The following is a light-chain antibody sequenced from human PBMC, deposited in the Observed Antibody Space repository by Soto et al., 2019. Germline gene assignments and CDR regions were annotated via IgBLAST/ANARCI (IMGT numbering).Light chain of an antibody. Sequence: QSALTQPPSASGSLGQSVTISCIGSSSDAGGNKFVSWYQQHPDKAPKLIIYAGTRRPAGVPDRFSASQSGNTASLTVSGLQADDEADYFCSSNARSDNLLFGGGTKPTVL. V-gene: IGLV2-8*01. CDR2: AGT. CDR1: SSDAGGNKF. CDR3: SSNARSDNLL. J-gene: IGLJ2*01.